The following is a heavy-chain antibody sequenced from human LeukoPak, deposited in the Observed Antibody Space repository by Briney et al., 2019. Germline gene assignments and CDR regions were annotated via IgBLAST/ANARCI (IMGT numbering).Heavy chain of an antibody. J-gene: IGHJ4*02. D-gene: IGHD5-18*01. Sequence: SETLSLTCTVSGASINSHYWSWIRQPPGKGLEWIGYIYYSGSTKYNPSLKSRVTISVDASKNQFSLRLSSLTAADTAVYYCARGALDTKTRFDYWGQGTLVTVSS. CDR2: IYYSGST. CDR1: GASINSHY. CDR3: ARGALDTKTRFDY. V-gene: IGHV4-59*11.